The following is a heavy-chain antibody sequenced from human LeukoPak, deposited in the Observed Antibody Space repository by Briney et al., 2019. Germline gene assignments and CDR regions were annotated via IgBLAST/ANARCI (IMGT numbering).Heavy chain of an antibody. J-gene: IGHJ4*02. Sequence: QPGGSLRLSCAASGFTFSSYWMHWVRQAPGKGLVWVSRINSDGSRTYYADSVKGRFTISRDNSKNTLYLQMNSLRAEDTAVYYCARAGSSPIDYWGQGTLVTVSS. V-gene: IGHV3-74*01. CDR1: GFTFSSYW. D-gene: IGHD6-13*01. CDR2: INSDGSRT. CDR3: ARAGSSPIDY.